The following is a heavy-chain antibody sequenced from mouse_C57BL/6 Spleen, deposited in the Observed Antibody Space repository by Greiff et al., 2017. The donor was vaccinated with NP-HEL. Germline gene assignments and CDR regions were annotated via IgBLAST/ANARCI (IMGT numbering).Heavy chain of an antibody. J-gene: IGHJ3*01. V-gene: IGHV5-12*01. CDR1: GFTFSDYY. CDR2: ISNGGGST. D-gene: IGHD2-4*01. CDR3: ARPHYYDYDGAWFAY. Sequence: EVQGVESGGGLVQPGGSLKLSCAASGFTFSDYYMYWVRQTPEKRLEWVAYISNGGGSTYYPDTVKGRFTISRDNAKNTLYLQMSRLKSEDTAMYYCARPHYYDYDGAWFAYWGQGTLVTVSA.